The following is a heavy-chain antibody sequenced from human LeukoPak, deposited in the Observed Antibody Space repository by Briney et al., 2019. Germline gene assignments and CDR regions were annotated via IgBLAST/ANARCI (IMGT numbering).Heavy chain of an antibody. J-gene: IGHJ5*02. CDR1: GYLFITYY. Sequence: ASVKVSCKASGYLFITYYMHWVRQAPGQGLEWMGIINPRGGSTSYAQKFQGRVTMTRDTSTSTAYMELSSLRSEDTAVYYCARSDIRPGWFDPWGQGTLVTVSS. V-gene: IGHV1-46*01. CDR2: INPRGGST. CDR3: ARSDIRPGWFDP. D-gene: IGHD2-15*01.